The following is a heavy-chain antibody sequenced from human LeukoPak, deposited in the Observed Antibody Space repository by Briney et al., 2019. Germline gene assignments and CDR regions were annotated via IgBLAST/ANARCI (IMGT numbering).Heavy chain of an antibody. CDR2: IYHSGST. CDR3: ARRVRGVIPASGSFDY. D-gene: IGHD3-10*01. CDR1: GYSISSGYY. V-gene: IGHV4-38-2*01. J-gene: IGHJ4*02. Sequence: PSETLSLTCAVSGYSISSGYYWGLIRQPPGKGLEWIGSIYHSGSTYYNPSLKSRVTISVDTSKNRLSLKLSSVTDADTAVYYCARRVRGVIPASGSFDYWGQGTLVTVSS.